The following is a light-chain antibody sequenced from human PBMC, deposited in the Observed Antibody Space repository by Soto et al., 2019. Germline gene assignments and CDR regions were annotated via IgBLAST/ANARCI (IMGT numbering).Light chain of an antibody. CDR1: QSVSPY. V-gene: IGKV3-11*01. Sequence: EIVLTQSPATLSLSPGERATLSCRASQSVSPYLAWYQQKPGQVPRLLIYDISNRATGIPARFSGSGFGTDFTLTISSLEPEDFAIYYCQHRKNWPWTFGQGTKVEVK. CDR2: DIS. J-gene: IGKJ1*01. CDR3: QHRKNWPWT.